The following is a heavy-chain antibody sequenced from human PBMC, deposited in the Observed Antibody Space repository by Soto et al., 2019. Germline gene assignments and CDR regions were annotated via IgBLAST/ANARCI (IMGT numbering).Heavy chain of an antibody. CDR3: AKDLASDRSSPLRYYYYYGMDV. Sequence: GGSLRLSCAASGFTFSSYAMSWVRQAPGKGLEWVSAISGSGGSTYYADSVKGRFTISRDNSKNTLYLQMNSLRAEDTAVYYCAKDLASDRSSPLRYYYYYGMDVWVQGTTVTVS. D-gene: IGHD6-6*01. J-gene: IGHJ6*02. V-gene: IGHV3-23*01. CDR2: ISGSGGST. CDR1: GFTFSSYA.